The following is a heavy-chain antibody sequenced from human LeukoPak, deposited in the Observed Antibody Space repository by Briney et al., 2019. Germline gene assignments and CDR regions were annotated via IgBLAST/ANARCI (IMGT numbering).Heavy chain of an antibody. J-gene: IGHJ4*02. CDR2: IYYSGST. D-gene: IGHD4-17*01. CDR1: GFSISSSGYY. CDR3: AIVGYYGDYRILDS. Sequence: PSETLSLTCTVSGFSISSSGYYWGWIRQPPGKGLEWIGSIYYSGSTYHNPSLKSRVTISVDTSKNQFSLKLSSVTAADTAVYYCAIVGYYGDYRILDSWGQGTLVTVSS. V-gene: IGHV4-39*01.